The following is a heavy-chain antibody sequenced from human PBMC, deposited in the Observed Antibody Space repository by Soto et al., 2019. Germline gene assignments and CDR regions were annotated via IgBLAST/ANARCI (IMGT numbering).Heavy chain of an antibody. D-gene: IGHD2-2*01. CDR2: ISGSGGST. CDR3: AKGGVDCSSTSCPLSWYYYYGMDV. J-gene: IGHJ6*02. V-gene: IGHV3-23*01. CDR1: GFTFTHYA. Sequence: GESLKISCAASGFTFTHYAMSWGRQAPGKGLEWVSDISGSGGSTYYADSVKGRFTISRDNSKNTLYLEMNSLRAEDTAVYYCAKGGVDCSSTSCPLSWYYYYGMDVWGQGTTVTVSS.